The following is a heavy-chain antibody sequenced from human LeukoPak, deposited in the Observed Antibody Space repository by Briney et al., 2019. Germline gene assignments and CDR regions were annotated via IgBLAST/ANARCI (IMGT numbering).Heavy chain of an antibody. J-gene: IGHJ4*02. CDR2: INSDGSST. Sequence: GGSLRLSCAASGFIFSNNWMHWVRQAPGKGLVWVSRINSDGSSTNYADSVKGRFTISRDNAKNTLYLQMNILRVEDTAVYYCTRDLKDWGQGTLVTVSS. V-gene: IGHV3-74*01. CDR1: GFIFSNNW. CDR3: TRDLKD.